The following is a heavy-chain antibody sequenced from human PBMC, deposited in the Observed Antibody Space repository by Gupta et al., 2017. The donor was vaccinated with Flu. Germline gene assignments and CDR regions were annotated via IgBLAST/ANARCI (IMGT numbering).Heavy chain of an antibody. D-gene: IGHD3-10*01. J-gene: IGHJ3*01. Sequence: QVRLVQSGAEVRRPGASVNVSCKASGYTFTNYYLPWVRQAPGHGLEWIGIINPRGGSTSFAQRFRGRVAVTRDTSTNTVYMDLRSLISDDTAVYYCARPIQSGSGSFSYDAFDVWGQGTMVTVSS. V-gene: IGHV1-46*01. CDR3: ARPIQSGSGSFSYDAFDV. CDR2: INPRGGST. CDR1: GYTFTNYY.